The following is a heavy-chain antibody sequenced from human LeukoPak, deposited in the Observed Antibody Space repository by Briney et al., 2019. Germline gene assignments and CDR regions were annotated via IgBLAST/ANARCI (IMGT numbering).Heavy chain of an antibody. J-gene: IGHJ4*02. CDR2: ISYDGSNK. D-gene: IGHD6-13*01. CDR1: GFTFSSYA. CDR3: AKDLGGIRYSSSSPDY. Sequence: GRSLRLSCAASGFTFSSYAMHWVRQAPGKGLEWVAVISYDGSNKYYADSVKGRFTISRDNSKNTLYLQMNSLRAEDTAVYYCAKDLGGIRYSSSSPDYWGQGTLVTVSS. V-gene: IGHV3-30-3*01.